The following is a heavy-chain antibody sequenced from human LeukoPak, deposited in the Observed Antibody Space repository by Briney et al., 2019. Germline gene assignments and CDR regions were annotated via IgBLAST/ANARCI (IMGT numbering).Heavy chain of an antibody. V-gene: IGHV3-74*01. J-gene: IGHJ4*02. CDR1: GFTFSDYW. CDR3: YSPEADY. D-gene: IGHD2-15*01. Sequence: PGGSLRLSCAASGFTFSDYWMHWVRQAPGKGLVWVCRINPDGSSSSYADSVKGRFTISRDKAKNTLYLQMKSLRDEDTAVYYCYSPEADYWGQGTLVTVSS. CDR2: INPDGSSS.